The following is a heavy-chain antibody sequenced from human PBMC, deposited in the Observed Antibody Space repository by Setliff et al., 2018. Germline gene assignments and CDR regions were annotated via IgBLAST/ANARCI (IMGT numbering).Heavy chain of an antibody. CDR1: EFTFSRHS. V-gene: IGHV3-21*06. CDR2: ISGSGSDYI. J-gene: IGHJ3*02. Sequence: GGSLRLSCAASEFTFSRHSMNWVRQAPGKGLEWVSYISGSGSDYIYYADSVKGRFTISRDNAKNSLYLQMNSLRAEDTAVYYCARDGASGSPFGIWGQGTMVTVSS. D-gene: IGHD1-26*01. CDR3: ARDGASGSPFGI.